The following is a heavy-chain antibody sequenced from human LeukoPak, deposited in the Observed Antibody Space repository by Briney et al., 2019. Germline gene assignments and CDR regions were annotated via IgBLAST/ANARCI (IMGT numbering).Heavy chain of an antibody. CDR2: NYTSGST. J-gene: IGHJ6*03. CDR1: GRSISSYY. D-gene: IGHD1-26*01. V-gene: IGHV4-4*09. Sequence: SETLSLLCTVCGRSISSYYWCWIRQPPGKGLEGIRYNYTSGSTDYTPSLKGRVSLSGDTSKNQFSLQLGSVAAADTAVYYCARQTRVWREQRHYYYMDVWGKGTTVTVSS. CDR3: ARQTRVWREQRHYYYMDV.